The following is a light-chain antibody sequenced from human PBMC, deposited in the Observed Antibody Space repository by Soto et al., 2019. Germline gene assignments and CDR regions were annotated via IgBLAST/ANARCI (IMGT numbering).Light chain of an antibody. CDR3: QQNGRPPQT. Sequence: AIRRTESPPSCSASTGERITITFLARQGSSSYLAWYQQKPGKAPKLLIYAAFRLQTGVPSRLSGSGSGTDFTLTISSLQPEDFAAYCCQQNGRPPQTFGQGTKVDIK. CDR1: QGSSSY. CDR2: AAF. J-gene: IGKJ1*01. V-gene: IGKV1-8*01.